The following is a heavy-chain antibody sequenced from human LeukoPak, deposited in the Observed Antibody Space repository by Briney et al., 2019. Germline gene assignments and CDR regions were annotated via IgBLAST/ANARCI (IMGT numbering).Heavy chain of an antibody. Sequence: SETLPLTCTVSGGSISSYYWSWIRQPAGKGLEWIGRIYTSGSTNYNPSLKSRVTMSVDTSKNQFSLKLSSVTAADTAVYYCARERYYYDSSGYYYVLDYWGQGTLVTVSS. V-gene: IGHV4-4*07. CDR1: GGSISSYY. CDR2: IYTSGST. D-gene: IGHD3-22*01. J-gene: IGHJ4*02. CDR3: ARERYYYDSSGYYYVLDY.